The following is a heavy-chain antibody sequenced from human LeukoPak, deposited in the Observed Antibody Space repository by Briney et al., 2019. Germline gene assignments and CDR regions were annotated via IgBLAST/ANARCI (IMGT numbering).Heavy chain of an antibody. J-gene: IGHJ4*02. CDR1: GFTFSSYW. D-gene: IGHD3-10*01. Sequence: GGSLRLSCAASGFTFSSYWMHWVRQAPGKGLVWVSRINSDGSSTSYADSVKGRFTISRDNAKNSLYLQMNSLRAEDTAVYYCAREGPERYYYGSRSYGHFDFWGRGTLVTVSS. CDR2: INSDGSST. CDR3: AREGPERYYYGSRSYGHFDF. V-gene: IGHV3-74*01.